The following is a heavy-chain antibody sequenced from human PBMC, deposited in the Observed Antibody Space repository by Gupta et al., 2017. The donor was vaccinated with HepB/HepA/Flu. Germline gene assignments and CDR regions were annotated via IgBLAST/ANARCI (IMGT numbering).Heavy chain of an antibody. Sequence: QVHLLESGGGLVKPGGSLTLTCAAPRFTLRDPYLHWIRQTAEKGLEWVSVISSSGRSKYDADSGKGRFAISRDNAKNSVYLRMSSLRAEDTAIYSCASGPSTNYMVVWGRGTSVTVSS. CDR1: RFTLRDPY. V-gene: IGHV3-11*04. CDR3: ASGPSTNYMVV. J-gene: IGHJ6*04. CDR2: ISSSGRSK. D-gene: IGHD2-8*01.